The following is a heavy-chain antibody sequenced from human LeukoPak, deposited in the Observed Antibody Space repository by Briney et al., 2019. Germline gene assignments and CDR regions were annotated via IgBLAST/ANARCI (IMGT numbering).Heavy chain of an antibody. CDR1: GGSLNSGGYY. J-gene: IGHJ4*02. V-gene: IGHV4-31*03. Sequence: PSQTLSLTCTVSGGSLNSGGYYWSWIRQHPGKGLEWIAYISYTGSTYHNPSLKGRVAMSLDASQNQFSLKLSSVTAADSAVYYCARLDTSVSPDFHHWGQGTLVTVSS. CDR2: ISYTGST. D-gene: IGHD5-18*01. CDR3: ARLDTSVSPDFHH.